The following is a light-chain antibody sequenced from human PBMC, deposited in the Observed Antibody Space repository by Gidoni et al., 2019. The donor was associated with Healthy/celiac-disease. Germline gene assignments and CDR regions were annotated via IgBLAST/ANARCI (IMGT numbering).Light chain of an antibody. V-gene: IGKV3-15*01. J-gene: IGKJ1*01. CDR2: GAS. CDR1: QSVSSN. CDR3: QQYNNWPRT. Sequence: EIVMTQSPATLSVSPGERATLSCRASQSVSSNLAWYQQKPGQAPRLLIYGASTRSTGVPARCRGSGSGTEFTLTISSLQSEDFAVYYCQQYNNWPRTFGQXTKVEIK.